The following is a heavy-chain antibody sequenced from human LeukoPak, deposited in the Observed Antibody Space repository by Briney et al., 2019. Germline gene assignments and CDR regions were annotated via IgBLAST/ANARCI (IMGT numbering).Heavy chain of an antibody. D-gene: IGHD5-24*01. Sequence: ASETLSLTCTVSGGSISSGGYYWSWIRQHPGKGLEWIGYIYYSGTYYNPSLKSRVTISVDTSKNQFSLKLSSVTAADTAVYYCALRRDGYNSIDYWGQGTLVTVSS. CDR2: IYYSGT. CDR1: GGSISSGGYY. V-gene: IGHV4-31*03. CDR3: ALRRDGYNSIDY. J-gene: IGHJ4*02.